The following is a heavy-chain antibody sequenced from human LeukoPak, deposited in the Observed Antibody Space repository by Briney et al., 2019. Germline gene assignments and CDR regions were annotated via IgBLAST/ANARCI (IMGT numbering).Heavy chain of an antibody. CDR3: GKSVVVFTIRFDD. Sequence: PGGSLRLSCAASGFMINSYDMSWVLQAPGEGLEGVSAINGGGGNTYYADSVKGRFTISRDNSKNKVYLQLNSLRADDTAVYYCGKSVVVFTIRFDDWGQGALVTVSS. D-gene: IGHD3-22*01. CDR1: GFMINSYD. J-gene: IGHJ4*02. V-gene: IGHV3-23*01. CDR2: INGGGGNT.